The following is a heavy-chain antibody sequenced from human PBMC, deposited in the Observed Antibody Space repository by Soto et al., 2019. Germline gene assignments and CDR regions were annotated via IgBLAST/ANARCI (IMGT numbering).Heavy chain of an antibody. CDR2: IFSSGTT. V-gene: IGHV4-30-4*01. J-gene: IGHJ6*01. Sequence: PSETLSLTCTVSGDSISSGNKYWSWIRQPPGKGLEWLGYIFSSGTTYHNPSLTGRLSMSLDTSQNQFSLKLNSVTDADTAVYYCARVPSPFDYYYAMDVWGQGTTVTV. CDR3: ARVPSPFDYYYAMDV. CDR1: GDSISSGNKY. D-gene: IGHD3-9*01.